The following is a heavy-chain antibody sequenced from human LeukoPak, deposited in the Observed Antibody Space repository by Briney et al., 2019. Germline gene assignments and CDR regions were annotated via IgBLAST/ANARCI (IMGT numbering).Heavy chain of an antibody. J-gene: IGHJ6*02. CDR1: GGSISSYY. Sequence: SETLSLTCTVSGGSISSYYWSWIRQPPGKGLEWIGYIYYSGSTNYNPSLKSRVTTSVDTSKNQFSLKLSSVTAADTAVYYCARVRAAAGTAHPLYYGMDVWGQGTTVTVSS. CDR2: IYYSGST. V-gene: IGHV4-59*01. D-gene: IGHD6-13*01. CDR3: ARVRAAAGTAHPLYYGMDV.